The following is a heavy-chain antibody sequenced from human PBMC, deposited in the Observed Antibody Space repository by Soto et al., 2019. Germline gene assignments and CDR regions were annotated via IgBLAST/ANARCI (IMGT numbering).Heavy chain of an antibody. CDR2: ISSSGSTI. CDR3: ARAPPPYYDFWH. Sequence: GGSLRLSCAASGFTYGCYKLTWVRRGPGKRMEWASHISSSGSTIYYADSVQGRFTISRDTAKNSLYLQMNSLRAEDTAVYYCARAPPPYYDFWHWGQGTLVTVSS. V-gene: IGHV3-48*03. CDR1: GFTYGCYK. J-gene: IGHJ4*02. D-gene: IGHD3-3*01.